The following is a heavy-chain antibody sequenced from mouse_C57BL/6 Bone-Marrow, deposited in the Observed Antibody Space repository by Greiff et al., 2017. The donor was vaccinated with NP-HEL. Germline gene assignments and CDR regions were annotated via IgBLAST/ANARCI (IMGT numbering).Heavy chain of an antibody. CDR2: IWSGGST. Sequence: VKVVESGPGLVQPSQSLSITCTVSGFSLTSYGVHWVRQSPGKGLEWLGVIWSGGSTDYNAAFISRLSISKDNSKSQVFFKMNSLQADDTAIYYCARELTGTGYWGQGTTLTVSS. V-gene: IGHV2-2*01. D-gene: IGHD4-1*01. CDR1: GFSLTSYG. J-gene: IGHJ2*01. CDR3: ARELTGTGY.